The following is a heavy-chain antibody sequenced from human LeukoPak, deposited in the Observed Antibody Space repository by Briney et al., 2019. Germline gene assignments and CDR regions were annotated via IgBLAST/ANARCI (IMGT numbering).Heavy chain of an antibody. J-gene: IGHJ3*02. CDR1: GGSISSGDYY. CDR3: ARARLQSXLHDAFDI. CDR2: IYYSGST. V-gene: IGHV4-30-4*01. D-gene: IGHD5-12*01. Sequence: SETLSLTCTVSGGSISSGDYYWSWIRQPPGKGLEWIGYIYYSGSTYYNPSLKSRVTISVDTSKNQFSLKLSSVTAADTAVYYCARARLQSXLHDAFDIWGQGTMVTVSS.